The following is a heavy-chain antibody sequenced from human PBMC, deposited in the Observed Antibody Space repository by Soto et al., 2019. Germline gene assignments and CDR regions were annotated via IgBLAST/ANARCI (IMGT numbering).Heavy chain of an antibody. J-gene: IGHJ5*02. CDR1: GFTFINAW. CDR3: ATDTPRLT. D-gene: IGHD3-16*01. V-gene: IGHV3-15*01. CDR2: IRSKPDGGTT. Sequence: GGSLRLSCAASGFTFINAWMSWVRQSPGKGLEWVGRIRSKPDGGTTDYAAPVKGRFTISRDDSKNTLYLQMNSLKTEDTAVYYCATDTPRLTWGQGTLVTVSS.